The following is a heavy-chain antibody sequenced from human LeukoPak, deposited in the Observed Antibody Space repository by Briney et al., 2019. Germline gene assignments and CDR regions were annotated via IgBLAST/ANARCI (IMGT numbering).Heavy chain of an antibody. CDR3: ARGHDGGYGGFDY. Sequence: ASVKVSCKASGYTFSNYALNWVRQAPGQSLEWLGWINVEDGQTQYSHKFQGRVTIIRDTSARKGYLELSSLTSEDTAVYFCARGHDGGYGGFDYWGQGTLVTVSS. CDR2: INVEDGQT. CDR1: GYTFSNYA. J-gene: IGHJ4*02. V-gene: IGHV1-3*01. D-gene: IGHD4-23*01.